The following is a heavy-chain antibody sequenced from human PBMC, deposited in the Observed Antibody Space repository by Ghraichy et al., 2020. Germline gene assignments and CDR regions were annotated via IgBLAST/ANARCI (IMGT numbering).Heavy chain of an antibody. V-gene: IGHV3-23*01. CDR1: GFTFSSYA. Sequence: GGSLRLSCAASGFTFSSYAMSWVRQAPGKGLEWVSAISGSGGSTYYADSVKGRFTISRDNSKNTLYLQMNSLRAEDTAVYYCANTRLKGYGDSTYDAFDIWGQGTMVTVSS. CDR3: ANTRLKGYGDSTYDAFDI. J-gene: IGHJ3*02. D-gene: IGHD4-17*01. CDR2: ISGSGGST.